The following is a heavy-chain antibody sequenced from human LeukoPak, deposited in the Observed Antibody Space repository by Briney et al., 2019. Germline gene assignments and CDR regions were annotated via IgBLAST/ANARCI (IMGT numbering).Heavy chain of an antibody. J-gene: IGHJ6*03. D-gene: IGHD3-3*01. V-gene: IGHV4-59*01. CDR2: IYYSGST. CDR1: GGSISSYY. CDR3: ARVLGGDFWSGYSYYMDV. Sequence: PSETLSLTCTVSGGSISSYYWSWIRQPPGKGLEWIGYIYYSGSTNYNPSLKSRVTISVDTSKNQFSLKLSSVTTADTAVYYCARVLGGDFWSGYSYYMDVWGKGTTVTVSS.